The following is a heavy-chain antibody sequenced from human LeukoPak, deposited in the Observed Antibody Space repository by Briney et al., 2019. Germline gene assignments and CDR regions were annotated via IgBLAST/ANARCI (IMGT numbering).Heavy chain of an antibody. CDR1: GGTFSSYA. CDR2: IIPIFGTA. V-gene: IGHV1-69*13. CDR3: ARAAVDIPWVYYYGMDV. Sequence: SVKVSCRASGGTFSSYAISWVRQAPGQGLEWMGGIIPIFGTANYAQKFQGRVTITADESTSTAYMELSSLRSEDTAVYYCARAAVDIPWVYYYGMDVWGQGTTVTVSS. D-gene: IGHD5-12*01. J-gene: IGHJ6*02.